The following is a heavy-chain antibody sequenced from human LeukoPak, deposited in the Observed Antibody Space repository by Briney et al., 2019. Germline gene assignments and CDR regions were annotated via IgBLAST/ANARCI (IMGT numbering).Heavy chain of an antibody. CDR3: ARGWDYYDSSGYYLPYHDAFDI. CDR1: GGSISSSSYY. V-gene: IGHV4-61*02. J-gene: IGHJ3*02. CDR2: IYTSGRT. Sequence: SGTLSLTSTVCGGSISSSSYYWSWIRQPAGKGLEWIGRIYTSGRTNYNPSLKSRFTISVVTSNNQYSLKLRSVTAADTAVYYCARGWDYYDSSGYYLPYHDAFDIWGQGTMVTVSS. D-gene: IGHD3-22*01.